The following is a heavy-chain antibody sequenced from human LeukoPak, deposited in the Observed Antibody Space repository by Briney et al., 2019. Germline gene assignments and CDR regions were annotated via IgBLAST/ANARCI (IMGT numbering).Heavy chain of an antibody. CDR2: IYYSGST. CDR1: GGSISSYY. CDR3: ARHKYRGDAFDI. J-gene: IGHJ3*02. V-gene: IGHV4-59*08. Sequence: PSETLSLTCTVSGGSISSYYWSWIRQPPGKGLEWIGYIYYSGSTNYNPSLKSRVTISVDTSKNQFSLKLSSVTAADTAVYYCARHKYRGDAFDIWGQGTMVTVSS. D-gene: IGHD1-1*01.